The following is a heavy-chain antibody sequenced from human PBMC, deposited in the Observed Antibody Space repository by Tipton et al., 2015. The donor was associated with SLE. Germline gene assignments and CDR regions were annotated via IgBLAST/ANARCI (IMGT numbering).Heavy chain of an antibody. D-gene: IGHD3-22*01. CDR2: IFFTGST. CDR3: VRGPRGSSGYPN. Sequence: TLSLTCTVSGGSLSSYYWSWIRQPPGKGLEWIGFIFFTGSTDYNPSLKSRVTISVDTSKNQFSLKLNSVTAADTAVYYCVRGPRGSSGYPNWGQGTLVTVSS. CDR1: GGSLSSYY. J-gene: IGHJ4*02. V-gene: IGHV4-59*12.